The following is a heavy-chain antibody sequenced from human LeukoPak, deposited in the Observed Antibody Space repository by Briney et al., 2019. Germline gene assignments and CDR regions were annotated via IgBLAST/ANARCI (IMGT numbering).Heavy chain of an antibody. J-gene: IGHJ6*03. Sequence: GESLKISCKGSGYSFTSYWIGWVRQMPGKGLEWMGIIYPGDSDTRYSPSFQGQVTISADKSISTAYLQWSSLKASDTAMYYCARHSDFWSGYRYDYMDVWGKGTTVTVSS. V-gene: IGHV5-51*01. CDR2: IYPGDSDT. D-gene: IGHD3-3*01. CDR3: ARHSDFWSGYRYDYMDV. CDR1: GYSFTSYW.